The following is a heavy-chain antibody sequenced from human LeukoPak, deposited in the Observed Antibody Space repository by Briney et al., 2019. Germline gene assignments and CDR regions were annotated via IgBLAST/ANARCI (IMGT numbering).Heavy chain of an antibody. V-gene: IGHV3-33*01. D-gene: IGHD1-14*01. Sequence: GRSLRLSCAGPGFTFGGYGMHWSRQTPGKGLEWVAVIAYDGSRAFYADSVKGRFTISRDNSKNTMSVQMDDLRAEDTAVYYCTRYNNDHFDYWGQGTLVTVSS. CDR2: IAYDGSRA. CDR1: GFTFGGYG. J-gene: IGHJ4*02. CDR3: TRYNNDHFDY.